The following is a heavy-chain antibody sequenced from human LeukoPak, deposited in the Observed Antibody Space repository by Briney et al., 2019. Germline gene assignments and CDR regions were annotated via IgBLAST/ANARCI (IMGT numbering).Heavy chain of an antibody. Sequence: PGGSLRLSCAASGFTFSSYWMHWVRQAPGKGLVWVSRINSDGSSTSYADSVKGRFTISRDNAKNTLYLQMNSLRAEDTAVYYCARGPYMYYYGSGSYGYWGQGTLVTVSS. CDR3: ARGPYMYYYGSGSYGY. V-gene: IGHV3-74*01. D-gene: IGHD3-10*01. CDR1: GFTFSSYW. CDR2: INSDGSST. J-gene: IGHJ4*02.